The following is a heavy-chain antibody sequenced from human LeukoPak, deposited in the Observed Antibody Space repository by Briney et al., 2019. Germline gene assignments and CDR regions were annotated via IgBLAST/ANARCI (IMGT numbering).Heavy chain of an antibody. J-gene: IGHJ4*02. V-gene: IGHV3-11*01. Sequence: GGSLRLSCAASGFTLSGYWMSWVRQAPGKGLEWVSYIISSGSTIYYADSVKGRFTISRDNAKNSLCLQMNSLRAEDTAVYYCARGHRYFDWLLYPYFDYWGQGTLVTVSS. CDR2: IISSGSTI. CDR1: GFTLSGYW. CDR3: ARGHRYFDWLLYPYFDY. D-gene: IGHD3-9*01.